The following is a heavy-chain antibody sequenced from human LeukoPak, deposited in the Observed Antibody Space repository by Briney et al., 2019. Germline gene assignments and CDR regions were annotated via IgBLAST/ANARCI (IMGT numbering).Heavy chain of an antibody. CDR3: ARWGTRDSFDI. V-gene: IGHV3-21*01. CDR2: ISTSSSYI. J-gene: IGHJ3*02. CDR1: GFTFSTYS. Sequence: GGSLRLSCAASGFTFSTYSMNWARQAPGKGLEWVSSISTSSSYIYYADSVKGRFTISRDNAKNSLYLQLNSLRAEDTAVYYCARWGTRDSFDIWGQGTMVTVSS. D-gene: IGHD3-16*01.